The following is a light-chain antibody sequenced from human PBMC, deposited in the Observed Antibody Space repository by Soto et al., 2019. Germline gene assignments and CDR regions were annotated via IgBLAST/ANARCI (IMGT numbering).Light chain of an antibody. Sequence: QPVLTQPPSVSGAPGQRVTISCTGSSSNIGAGYDVHWYQQLPGTAPKLLTYGNSNRPSGVPDRFSGSKSGTSASLAITGLQAEDEADYYCQSYDSSLSGSNVFGTGTKLTVL. V-gene: IGLV1-40*01. CDR3: QSYDSSLSGSNV. CDR1: SSNIGAGYD. CDR2: GNS. J-gene: IGLJ1*01.